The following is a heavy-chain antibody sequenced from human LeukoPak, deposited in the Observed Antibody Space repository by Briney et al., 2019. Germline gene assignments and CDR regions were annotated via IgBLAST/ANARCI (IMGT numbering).Heavy chain of an antibody. V-gene: IGHV1-18*01. J-gene: IGHJ4*02. CDR3: ARGVQQQLIYYFDY. Sequence: ASVKVSCKTSGYTFSRYGINWVRQAPGRGLEWMGWISAYNGNTNYAQKLQGRVTMTTDTSTSTAYMELRSLRSDDTAVYYCARGVQQQLIYYFDYWGQGTLVTVSS. D-gene: IGHD6-13*01. CDR2: ISAYNGNT. CDR1: GYTFSRYG.